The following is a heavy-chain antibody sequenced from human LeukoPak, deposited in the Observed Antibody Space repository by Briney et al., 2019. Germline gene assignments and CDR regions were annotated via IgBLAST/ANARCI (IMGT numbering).Heavy chain of an antibody. CDR1: GGTFSSYA. CDR2: IIPIFGTA. CDR3: ARSPVVIASYYYYYMDV. D-gene: IGHD2-21*01. V-gene: IGHV1-69*13. J-gene: IGHJ6*03. Sequence: SVKVSCKASGGTFSSYAISWVRQAPGQGLEWMGGIIPIFGTANYAQKFQGRVTITADESTSTAYMELSSLRSEDTAVYYCARSPVVIASYYYYYMDVWGKGTTFTVSS.